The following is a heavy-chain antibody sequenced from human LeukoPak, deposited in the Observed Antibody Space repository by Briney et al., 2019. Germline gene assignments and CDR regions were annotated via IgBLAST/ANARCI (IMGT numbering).Heavy chain of an antibody. Sequence: QPGGSLRLSCAGSGFTFSSYAMSWVRQAPGKGLEWVSTISGSGGAGTYYADSVKGRFTVSRHNSRNTLYLPINSQRAEDTAVYYCVKDRGGSPFYGMDVWGQGTTVTVSS. J-gene: IGHJ6*02. CDR1: GFTFSSYA. V-gene: IGHV3-23*01. D-gene: IGHD1-26*01. CDR2: ISGSGGAGT. CDR3: VKDRGGSPFYGMDV.